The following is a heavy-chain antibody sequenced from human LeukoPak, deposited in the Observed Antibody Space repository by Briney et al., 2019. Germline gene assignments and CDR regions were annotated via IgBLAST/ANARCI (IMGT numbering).Heavy chain of an antibody. CDR1: GYTFTGYY. J-gene: IGHJ3*02. Sequence: EASVKVSCKASGYTFTGYYIHWVRQAPGQGLEWMGWINPNSGGTNYAQKFQGRVTMTRDTSISTAYMELTGLRSDDTAVYYCARGEDPIPAVIHDAFDIWGQGTMVTVSS. CDR2: INPNSGGT. V-gene: IGHV1-2*02. CDR3: ARGEDPIPAVIHDAFDI. D-gene: IGHD2-2*01.